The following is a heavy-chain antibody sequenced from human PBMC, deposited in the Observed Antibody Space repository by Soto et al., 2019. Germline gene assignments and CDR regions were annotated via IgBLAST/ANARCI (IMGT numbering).Heavy chain of an antibody. D-gene: IGHD4-17*01. CDR1: GFTFSDHF. J-gene: IGHJ4*02. CDR3: GRGLYVHYALHX. CDR2: IRNKAHSYRT. Sequence: PWGSLRLSCAASGFTFSDHFIHWVRQAPGKGLEWVVGIRNKAHSYRTKYAASVKERLTISRDDSKKSVYLQMNSLKSEDTAVYYCGRGLYVHYALHXWGQGTLVTVSX. V-gene: IGHV3-72*01.